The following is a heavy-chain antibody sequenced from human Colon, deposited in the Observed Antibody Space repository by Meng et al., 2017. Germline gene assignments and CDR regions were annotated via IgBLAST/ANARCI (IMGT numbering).Heavy chain of an antibody. D-gene: IGHD4-23*01. CDR1: GASVSVNSY. J-gene: IGHJ4*02. CDR3: ARHGGYYQDF. Sequence: QVPLHDPGPGLVQHSDTLSLACSVSGASVSVNSYWSWVRQPPGRGLEWIGQIDHRGSAYYRPSLNSRVTMSLDKSRNQFSLRLTSVTAADTAVYYCARHGGYYQDFWGQGTLVTVSS. V-gene: IGHV4-4*02. CDR2: IDHRGSA.